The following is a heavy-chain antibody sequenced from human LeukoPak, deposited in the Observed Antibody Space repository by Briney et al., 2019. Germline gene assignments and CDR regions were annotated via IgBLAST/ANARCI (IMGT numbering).Heavy chain of an antibody. V-gene: IGHV3-21*01. CDR2: ISSSSSYI. CDR1: GFTFSSYS. Sequence: GGSLRLSCAASGFTFSSYSMNWIRQAPGKGLEWVSSISSSSSYIYYADSVKGRFTISRDNAKNSLYLQMNSLRAEDTAVYYCARDRYGDHPVFDYWGQGTLVTVSS. J-gene: IGHJ4*02. CDR3: ARDRYGDHPVFDY. D-gene: IGHD4-17*01.